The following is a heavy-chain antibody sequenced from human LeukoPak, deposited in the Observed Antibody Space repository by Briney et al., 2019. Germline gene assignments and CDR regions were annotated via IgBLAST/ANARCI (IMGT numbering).Heavy chain of an antibody. D-gene: IGHD3-10*01. CDR1: GFTVSSNS. V-gene: IGHV3-53*01. Sequence: GGSLRLSCTVSGFTVSSNSMSWVRQAPGKGLEWVSFIFSSTHYSDSVKGRFTISRDNSKNTLYLQMNSLRAEDTAVYYCAKDYGSGSYYDYYYYMDVWGKGTTVTISS. CDR3: AKDYGSGSYYDYYYYMDV. CDR2: IFSST. J-gene: IGHJ6*03.